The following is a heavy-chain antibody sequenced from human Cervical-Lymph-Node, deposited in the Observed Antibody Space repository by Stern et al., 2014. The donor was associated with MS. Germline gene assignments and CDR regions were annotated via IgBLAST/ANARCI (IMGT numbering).Heavy chain of an antibody. CDR2: VSWNSGTR. J-gene: IGHJ4*02. CDR3: ARRSPAAYAFDY. CDR1: GFNFDDYA. V-gene: IGHV3-9*01. D-gene: IGHD6-13*01. Sequence: EVQLVQSGGDLVQPGKSLRLSCAASGFNFDDYAMQWVRQAPGKGLEWISGVSWNSGTRDYADSVKGRFTISRDNAKKSLYLQMDSLRVEDTALYYCARRSPAAYAFDYWGQGTLVTVSS.